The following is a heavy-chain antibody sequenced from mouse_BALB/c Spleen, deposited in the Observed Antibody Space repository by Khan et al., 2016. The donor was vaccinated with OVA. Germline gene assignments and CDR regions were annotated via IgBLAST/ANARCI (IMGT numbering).Heavy chain of an antibody. D-gene: IGHD2-3*01. CDR3: AGDGSRYHYAMDY. CDR2: ISYSGGT. Sequence: VQLKQSGPGLVKPSQSLSLTCTVTGYSITSDYAWNWIRQLPGNKLEWMGYISYSGGTNYNPYLKSQISITRDTSKNPFFMQLNSLTTEDASTYYCAGDGSRYHYAMDYWGQGTSVTVSS. CDR1: GYSITSDYA. J-gene: IGHJ4*01. V-gene: IGHV3-2*02.